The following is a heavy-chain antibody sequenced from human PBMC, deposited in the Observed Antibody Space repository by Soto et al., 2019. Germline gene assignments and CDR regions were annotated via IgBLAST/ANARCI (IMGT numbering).Heavy chain of an antibody. CDR1: GFTFDDYA. V-gene: IGHV3-9*01. CDR3: AKDFRYCSSTSCARYYYYYMDV. J-gene: IGHJ6*03. Sequence: GGSLRLSCAASGFTFDDYAMHWVRQAPGKGLEWVSGISWNSGSIGYADSVKGRFTISRDNAKNSLYLQMNSLRAEDTALYYCAKDFRYCSSTSCARYYYYYMDVWGKGTTVTVSS. D-gene: IGHD2-2*01. CDR2: ISWNSGSI.